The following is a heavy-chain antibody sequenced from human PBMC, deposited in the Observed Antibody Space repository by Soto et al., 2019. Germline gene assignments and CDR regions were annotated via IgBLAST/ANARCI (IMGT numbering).Heavy chain of an antibody. CDR2: IIPIFGTA. J-gene: IGHJ6*02. CDR3: ATTVKDYGTYGYNSHYYYYGMDG. V-gene: IGHV1-69*01. D-gene: IGHD4-4*01. Sequence: QVQLVQSGAEVKKPGSSVKVSCKASGGTFSSYAISWVRQAPGQGLEWMGGIIPIFGTANYAQKFQGRVTITADESTSTAYMELSSLRSEDTAVYYCATTVKDYGTYGYNSHYYYYGMDGWGPGTTVTVSS. CDR1: GGTFSSYA.